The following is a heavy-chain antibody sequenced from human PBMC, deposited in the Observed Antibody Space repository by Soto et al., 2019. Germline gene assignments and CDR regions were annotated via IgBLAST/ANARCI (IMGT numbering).Heavy chain of an antibody. CDR2: ISVYNGHT. CDR3: ARDVDFGGGYTSYYYGLDV. D-gene: IGHD3-3*01. V-gene: IGHV1-18*01. Sequence: ASVKVSCKASGYMFSSFGISWVRQAPGQGLEWMGWISVYNGHTKYAKKWQGRVTMTTDTSTSRAYMELRSLRSDDTAVYFCARDVDFGGGYTSYYYGLDVWGQGTTVTGSS. CDR1: GYMFSSFG. J-gene: IGHJ6*02.